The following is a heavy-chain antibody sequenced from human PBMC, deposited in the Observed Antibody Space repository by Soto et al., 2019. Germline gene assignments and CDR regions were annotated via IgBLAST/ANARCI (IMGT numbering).Heavy chain of an antibody. CDR2: IYYSGST. V-gene: IGHV4-31*03. CDR3: ARGGYITIFGVVYYYYGMDV. J-gene: IGHJ6*02. Sequence: SETLSLTCTVSGGSISSGGYYWSWIRQHPGKGLEWIGYIYYSGSTYYNPSLKSRVTISVDTSKNQFSLKLSSVTAADTAVYYCARGGYITIFGVVYYYYGMDVWGQGTTVTVS. CDR1: GGSISSGGYY. D-gene: IGHD3-3*01.